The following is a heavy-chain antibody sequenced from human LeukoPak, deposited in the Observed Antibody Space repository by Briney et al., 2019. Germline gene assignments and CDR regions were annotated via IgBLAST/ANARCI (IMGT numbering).Heavy chain of an antibody. CDR3: ARVESGYWYFDL. Sequence: GGSLRLSCAASGFTFSSYAMSWVRQAPGKGLEWVSAISGSGGSTYYADSVKGRFTISRDNSKNTLYLQMNSLRAEDTAVYYCARVESGYWYFDLWGRGTLVTVSS. J-gene: IGHJ2*01. V-gene: IGHV3-23*01. CDR1: GFTFSSYA. D-gene: IGHD6-25*01. CDR2: ISGSGGST.